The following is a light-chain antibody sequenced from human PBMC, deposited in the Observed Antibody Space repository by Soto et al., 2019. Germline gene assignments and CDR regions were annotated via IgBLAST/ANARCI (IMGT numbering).Light chain of an antibody. V-gene: IGKV3-20*01. J-gene: IGKJ2*01. CDR3: QQYDTSPQVMYT. CDR1: QSVTSNY. Sequence: EILLTQSPATLSLSPGERATLSCRASQSVTSNYLAWYQQKPGQAPRLLIYGASSRATGISDRFSGSGSGADFTLTISRLEPEDFTVYYCQQYDTSPQVMYTFGQGTKLEIK. CDR2: GAS.